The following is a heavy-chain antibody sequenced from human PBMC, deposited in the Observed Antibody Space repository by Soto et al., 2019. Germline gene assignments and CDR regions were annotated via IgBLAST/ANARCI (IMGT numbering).Heavy chain of an antibody. CDR3: ARGIRVIPAAIYY. D-gene: IGHD2-2*01. V-gene: IGHV4-59*01. CDR1: GGXISNYY. J-gene: IGHJ4*02. Sequence: PSETLSLTCTVSGGXISNYYWSWIRQPPGKGLEWIGYIYGSGNTNYNPSLKSRVTISVDTSKNQFSLKLSSVTAADTAVYYCARGIRVIPAAIYYWGQGTLVTVSS. CDR2: IYGSGNT.